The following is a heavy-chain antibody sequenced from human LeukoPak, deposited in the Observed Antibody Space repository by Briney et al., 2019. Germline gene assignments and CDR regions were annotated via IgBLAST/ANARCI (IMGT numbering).Heavy chain of an antibody. CDR1: GFTFSSYW. CDR2: INSDGSST. V-gene: IGHV3-74*01. D-gene: IGHD2/OR15-2a*01. J-gene: IGHJ4*02. Sequence: GSLRLSCAASGFTFSSYWMSWVRQAPGKGPVWVSRINSDGSSTSYADSVKGRFTISRDNAKNTLYLQMNSLRVEDTAVYYCASTNRLDHWGQGTLVTVSS. CDR3: ASTNRLDH.